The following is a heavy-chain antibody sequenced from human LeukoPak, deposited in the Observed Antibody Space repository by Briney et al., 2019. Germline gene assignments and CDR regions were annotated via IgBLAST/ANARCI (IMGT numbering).Heavy chain of an antibody. Sequence: GGSLRLSCAASGFTFSSYAMSWVRRAPGKGLEWVSAISGSGGSTYYADSVKGRFTISRDNSKNTLYLQMNSLRAEDTAVYYCAKDPDGNYGNWFDPWGQGTLVTVSS. J-gene: IGHJ5*02. D-gene: IGHD1-7*01. CDR1: GFTFSSYA. CDR2: ISGSGGST. CDR3: AKDPDGNYGNWFDP. V-gene: IGHV3-23*01.